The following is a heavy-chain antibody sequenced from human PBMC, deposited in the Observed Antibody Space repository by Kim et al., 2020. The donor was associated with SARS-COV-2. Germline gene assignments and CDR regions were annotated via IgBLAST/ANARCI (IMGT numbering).Heavy chain of an antibody. D-gene: IGHD6-13*01. CDR1: GYTFTSYY. CDR2: INPSGGST. V-gene: IGHV1-46*01. CDR3: ARDIAAAGWPQYYFDY. J-gene: IGHJ4*02. Sequence: ASVNVSCKASGYTFTSYYMHWVRQAPGQGLEWMGIINPSGGSTSYAQKFQGRVTMTRDTSTSTVYMELSSLRSEDTAVYYCARDIAAAGWPQYYFDYWGQGTLVTVSS.